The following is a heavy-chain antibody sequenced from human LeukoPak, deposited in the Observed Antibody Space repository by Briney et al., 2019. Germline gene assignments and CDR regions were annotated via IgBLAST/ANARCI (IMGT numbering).Heavy chain of an antibody. D-gene: IGHD6-13*01. J-gene: IGHJ4*02. CDR1: GFTFSDYA. V-gene: IGHV3-23*01. CDR3: AKDQVIAAAANSDY. Sequence: GGSLRLSCAASGFTFSDYAMNWVRQAPGKGLEWVSVISGSGGSTYYADSVKGRFTISRDNSKNTLYLQMNSLRAEDTALYYCAKDQVIAAAANSDYWGQGTLVTVSS. CDR2: ISGSGGST.